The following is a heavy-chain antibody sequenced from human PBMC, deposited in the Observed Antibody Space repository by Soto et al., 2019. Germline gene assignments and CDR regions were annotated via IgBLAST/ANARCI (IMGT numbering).Heavy chain of an antibody. V-gene: IGHV4-39*01. CDR3: ARRVDP. CDR2: IYYSGST. J-gene: IGHJ5*02. CDR1: GGSISSSSYY. Sequence: QLQLQESGPGLVKPSETLSLTCTVSGGSISSSSYYWGWIRQPPGKGLEWIGSIYYSGSTYYNPSLQSRVTHFGGTFKKPVSLKLSSVTAADTAVYYCARRVDPWGQGTLVTVSS.